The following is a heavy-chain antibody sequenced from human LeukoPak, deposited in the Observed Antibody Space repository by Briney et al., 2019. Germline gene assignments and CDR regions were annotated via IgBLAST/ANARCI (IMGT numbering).Heavy chain of an antibody. V-gene: IGHV1-2*02. CDR1: GYTFTDYY. Sequence: ASVKVSCKTSGYTFTDYYMHWVRQAPGQGLEWMGWINPNNGGTNYAQKFQGRVTMTWDTSISTAYMELSTLRSVDTAVYYCARDHYYTVDVWGRGTTVTVSS. J-gene: IGHJ6*02. CDR3: ARDHYYTVDV. CDR2: INPNNGGT.